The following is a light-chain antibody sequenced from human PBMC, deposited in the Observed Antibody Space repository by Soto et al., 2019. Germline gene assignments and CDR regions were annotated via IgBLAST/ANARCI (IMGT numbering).Light chain of an antibody. CDR2: GAS. CDR3: QQYKDWPPLT. V-gene: IGKV3D-15*01. J-gene: IGKJ4*01. CDR1: QNVNIN. Sequence: EIVMTQSPVTLSVSPGERVTLSCRASQNVNINLAWYQQRPGQAPRVLIYGASNRASGIPDRFSGSGSGTDFPLTISSLEPDDFALYYCQQYKDWPPLTFCGGNRVEIK.